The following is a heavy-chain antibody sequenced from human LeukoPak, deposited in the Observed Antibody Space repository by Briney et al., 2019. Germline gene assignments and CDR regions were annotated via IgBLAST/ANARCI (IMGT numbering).Heavy chain of an antibody. J-gene: IGHJ6*02. CDR2: IYYSGST. CDR1: GGSISSYY. Sequence: PSETLSLTCTVSGGSISSYYWSWIRQPPGKGLEWIGYIYYSGSTNYNPSLKSRVTITVDTSKNQFSLKLSSVTAADTAVYYCARDLSGYSSSWYNFYYGMDVWGQGTTVTVSS. D-gene: IGHD6-13*01. V-gene: IGHV4-59*01. CDR3: ARDLSGYSSSWYNFYYGMDV.